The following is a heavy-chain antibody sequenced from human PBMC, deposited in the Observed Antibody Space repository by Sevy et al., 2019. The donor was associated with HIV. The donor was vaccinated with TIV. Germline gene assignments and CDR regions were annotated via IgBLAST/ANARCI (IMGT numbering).Heavy chain of an antibody. Sequence: AGASVKVSCKTSGYTFTDYYMHWVRQAPGQGLEWMGRINPNSGGTNYPQKFEGRVTMTRDTTISTAYMELNRLTSDDTAVYYCARRYDFWSGYYGFDYWGQGTLVTVSS. CDR3: ARRYDFWSGYYGFDY. D-gene: IGHD3-3*01. CDR1: GYTFTDYY. CDR2: INPNSGGT. J-gene: IGHJ4*02. V-gene: IGHV1-2*06.